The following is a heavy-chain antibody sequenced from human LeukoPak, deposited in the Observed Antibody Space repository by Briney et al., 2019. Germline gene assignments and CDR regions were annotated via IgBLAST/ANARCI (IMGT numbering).Heavy chain of an antibody. Sequence: PGGSLRLSCAASAFTVSSNYMSWVRQAPGKGLEWVSAIYSGGSTYYADSVKGRFTISRDNSKNTLYLQMNSLRAEDTAVYYCARGHNWNDRGAFDIWGQGTMVTVSS. V-gene: IGHV3-53*01. J-gene: IGHJ3*02. CDR2: IYSGGST. CDR1: AFTVSSNY. CDR3: ARGHNWNDRGAFDI. D-gene: IGHD1-1*01.